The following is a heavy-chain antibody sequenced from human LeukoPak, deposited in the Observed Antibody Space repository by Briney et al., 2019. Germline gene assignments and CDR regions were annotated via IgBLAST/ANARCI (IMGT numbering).Heavy chain of an antibody. V-gene: IGHV4-61*02. CDR3: ARTGGDCSSGLCYYAMDV. D-gene: IGHD2-21*02. CDR1: GGSISSGSYY. Sequence: SETLSLTCTVSGGSISSGSYYWGWIRQPAGKGLEWIVRIYTSGSTNYNPSLKSRVTISVDTSKNQFSLKLSSVTAADTAVYYCARTGGDCSSGLCYYAMDVWGQGTTVTVSS. CDR2: IYTSGST. J-gene: IGHJ6*02.